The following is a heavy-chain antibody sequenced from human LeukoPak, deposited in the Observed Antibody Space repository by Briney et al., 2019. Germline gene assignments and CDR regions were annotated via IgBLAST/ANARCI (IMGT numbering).Heavy chain of an antibody. D-gene: IGHD3-3*01. CDR2: ISDSGDRT. V-gene: IGHV3-23*01. J-gene: IGHJ6*03. CDR1: GFTFSSCT. Sequence: GGSLRLSCAASGFTFSSCTMNWIRQAPGKGLEWVSGISDSGDRTHYADSVKGRFTISRDNSKNTLYLQMNSLRAEDTAVYYCAKVLGYDAKRRYYYYMDVWGKGTTVTVSS. CDR3: AKVLGYDAKRRYYYYMDV.